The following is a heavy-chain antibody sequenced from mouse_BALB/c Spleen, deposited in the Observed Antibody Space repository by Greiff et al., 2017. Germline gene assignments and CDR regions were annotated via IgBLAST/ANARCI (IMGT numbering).Heavy chain of an antibody. V-gene: IGHV1-18*01. Sequence: EVQLQQSGPELVKPGASVKIPCKASGYTFTDYNMDWVKQSHGKSLEWIGDINPNNGGTIYNQKFKGKATLTVDKSSSTAYMELRSLTSEDTAVYYCARKYGNYWWYFDVWGAGTTVTVSS. D-gene: IGHD2-10*02. CDR1: GYTFTDYN. CDR3: ARKYGNYWWYFDV. CDR2: INPNNGGT. J-gene: IGHJ1*01.